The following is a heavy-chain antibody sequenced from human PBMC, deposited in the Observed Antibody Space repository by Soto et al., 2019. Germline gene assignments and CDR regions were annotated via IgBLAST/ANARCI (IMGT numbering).Heavy chain of an antibody. Sequence: PGGSLRLSCEASGFTLSDHYIDWVRQAPGKGLEWVGRSRDKPQGYSTAYAASVKGRFTTSRDESKNSAYLQMNSLKTEDTAVYYCVRATYFSDSSGYTRCLDYWGQGTLVTVSS. CDR1: GFTLSDHY. CDR3: VRATYFSDSSGYTRCLDY. CDR2: SRDKPQGYST. D-gene: IGHD3-22*01. J-gene: IGHJ4*02. V-gene: IGHV3-72*01.